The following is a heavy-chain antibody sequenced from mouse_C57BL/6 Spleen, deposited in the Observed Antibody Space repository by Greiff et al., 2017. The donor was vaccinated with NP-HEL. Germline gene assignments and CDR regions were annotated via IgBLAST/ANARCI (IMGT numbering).Heavy chain of an antibody. CDR3: AKEGTGWARAMDY. CDR2: IDPNSGGT. J-gene: IGHJ4*01. V-gene: IGHV1-72*01. Sequence: VQLQQPGAELVKPGASVQLSCKASGYTFTSYWMHWVKQRPGRGLEWIGRIDPNSGGTKYNEKFKSKATLTVDKPSSTAYMQLSSLTSEDSAVYYCAKEGTGWARAMDYWGQGTSVTVSS. D-gene: IGHD3-3*01. CDR1: GYTFTSYW.